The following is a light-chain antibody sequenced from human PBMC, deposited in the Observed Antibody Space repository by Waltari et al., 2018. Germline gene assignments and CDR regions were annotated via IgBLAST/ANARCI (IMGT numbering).Light chain of an antibody. CDR2: GAS. CDR3: QQYGSSPLA. V-gene: IGKV3-20*01. Sequence: EIVLTQSPGTLSLSPGERATLSYRASQSVSRTYLAWYQQKPGQAPRLLIYGASSRATGIPDRFSGSGSGTDFTLTISRLEPEDFALYFCQQYGSSPLAFGQGTKVEIK. CDR1: QSVSRTY. J-gene: IGKJ1*01.